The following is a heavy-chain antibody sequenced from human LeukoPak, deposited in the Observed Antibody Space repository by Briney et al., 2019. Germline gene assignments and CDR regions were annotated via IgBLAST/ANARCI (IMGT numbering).Heavy chain of an antibody. CDR2: IYYSGST. CDR1: GGSISSYY. J-gene: IGHJ4*02. V-gene: IGHV4-59*01. D-gene: IGHD5-18*01. CDR3: ARARRGYSLDY. Sequence: PSETLSLTCTVSGGSISSYYWSWIRQPPGKGLEWIGYIYYSGSTNYNPSLKSRVTISVDTSKNQFSLKLSSVTAADTAVYYCARARRGYSLDYWGQGTLVTVSS.